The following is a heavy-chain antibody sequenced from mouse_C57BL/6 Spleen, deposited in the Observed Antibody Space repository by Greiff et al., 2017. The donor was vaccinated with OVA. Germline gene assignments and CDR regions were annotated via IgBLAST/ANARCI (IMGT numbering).Heavy chain of an antibody. D-gene: IGHD1-1*01. V-gene: IGHV1-26*01. J-gene: IGHJ2*01. CDR2: INPNNGGT. CDR1: GYTFTDYY. Sequence: EVQLQQSGPELVKPGASVKISCKASGYTFTDYYMNWVKQSHGKSLEWIGDINPNNGGTSYNQKFKGKATLTVDKSSSTAYMELRSLTSEDSAVYYCARGGVVAWYFDYWGQGTTLTVSS. CDR3: ARGGVVAWYFDY.